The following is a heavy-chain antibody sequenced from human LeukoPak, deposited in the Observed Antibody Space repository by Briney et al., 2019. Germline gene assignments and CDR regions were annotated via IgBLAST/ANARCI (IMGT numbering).Heavy chain of an antibody. CDR2: IWYDGSNK. CDR1: GFTFSSYG. J-gene: IGHJ4*02. CDR3: ARDPTPKIFGVVITYYFDY. D-gene: IGHD3-3*01. Sequence: QPGGSLRLSCAASGFTFSSYGMHWIRQAPGKGLEWVAVIWYDGSNKYYADSVKGRFTISRDNSKNTLYLQMNSLRAEDTAVYYCARDPTPKIFGVVITYYFDYWGQGTLVTVSS. V-gene: IGHV3-33*01.